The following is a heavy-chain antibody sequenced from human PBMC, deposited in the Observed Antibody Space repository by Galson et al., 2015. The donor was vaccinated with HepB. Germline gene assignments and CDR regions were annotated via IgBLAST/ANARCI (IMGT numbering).Heavy chain of an antibody. CDR1: GSTFTGYY. V-gene: IGHV1-2*02. CDR2: INPNSGDT. CDR3: ARDGTFDI. Sequence: SVKVSCKASGSTFTGYYMHWVRQAPGQGLEWMGWINPNSGDTAYAQKFQGKVTMTRDTSISTAYMESTRLRSDDTAKYYCARDGTFDIWGQGTGVTVSS. D-gene: IGHD2-15*01. J-gene: IGHJ3*02.